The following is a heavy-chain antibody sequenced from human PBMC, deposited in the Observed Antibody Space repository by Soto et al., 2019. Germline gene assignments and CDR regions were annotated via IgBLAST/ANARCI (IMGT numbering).Heavy chain of an antibody. D-gene: IGHD3-3*01. CDR1: GYTFTGYY. CDR3: ARAVNYDFWSGYPDY. Sequence: ASVKVSCKASGYTFTGYYMHWVRQAPGQGLEWMGWINPNSGGTNYAQKFQGWVTMTRDTSISTAYMELSRLRSDDTAVYYCARAVNYDFWSGYPDYWGQGTLVTVSS. CDR2: INPNSGGT. V-gene: IGHV1-2*04. J-gene: IGHJ4*02.